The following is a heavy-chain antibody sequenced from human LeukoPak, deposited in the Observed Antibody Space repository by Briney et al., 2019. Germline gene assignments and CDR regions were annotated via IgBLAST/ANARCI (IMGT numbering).Heavy chain of an antibody. CDR1: SGSITSSVYY. V-gene: IGHV4-39*02. CDR2: INYSGVT. Sequence: SETLSLTCTVSSGSITSSVYYCSWIRQPPGKGLEWIAGINYSGVTHYNPSPKSRVTISVDTSKNHFSLNLSSVTAADTAVYYCAIYSSSSGRIDPWGQGTLVTVSS. D-gene: IGHD2-15*01. J-gene: IGHJ5*02. CDR3: AIYSSSSGRIDP.